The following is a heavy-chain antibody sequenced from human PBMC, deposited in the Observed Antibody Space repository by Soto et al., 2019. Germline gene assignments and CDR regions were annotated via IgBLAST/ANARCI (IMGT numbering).Heavy chain of an antibody. D-gene: IGHD6-25*01. V-gene: IGHV1-69*13. CDR2: ITPLVGTP. CDR1: GCTFNKYA. J-gene: IGHJ5*02. CDR3: ARQFEYDTSGYYFDD. Sequence: SVKVSCKASGCTFNKYAIDWVRQAPGQGLEWMGGITPLVGTPNYAQRFQGRVTISADEVTSTAYMELRSLRSDGTGVYYCARQFEYDTSGYYFDDWGQGTLVTVSS.